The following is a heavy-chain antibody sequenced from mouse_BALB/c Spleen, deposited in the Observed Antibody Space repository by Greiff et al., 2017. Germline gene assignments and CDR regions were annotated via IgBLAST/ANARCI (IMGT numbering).Heavy chain of an antibody. CDR3: ANWEYYYAMDY. D-gene: IGHD4-1*01. Sequence: VQLQQSGPELMKPGASVKISCKASGYSFTSYYMHWVKQSHGKSLEWIGYIDPFNGGTSYNQKFKGKATLTVDKSSSTAYMHLSSLTSEDSAVYYCANWEYYYAMDYWGQGTSVTVSS. CDR1: GYSFTSYY. V-gene: IGHV1S135*01. CDR2: IDPFNGGT. J-gene: IGHJ4*01.